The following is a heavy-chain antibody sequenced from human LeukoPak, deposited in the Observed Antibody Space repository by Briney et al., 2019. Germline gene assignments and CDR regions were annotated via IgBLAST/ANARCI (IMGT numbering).Heavy chain of an antibody. J-gene: IGHJ4*02. Sequence: ASVKVSCKASGGTFISYAIRWVRQAPGQGLEWMGWIIPIFGIANYAQKFQGRVTITADKCTSTAYMELSRLRSEDTAVYYCARDRLYQGYYDSSGVFDYWGQGTLVTVSS. CDR2: IIPIFGIA. D-gene: IGHD3-22*01. CDR3: ARDRLYQGYYDSSGVFDY. V-gene: IGHV1-69*10. CDR1: GGTFISYA.